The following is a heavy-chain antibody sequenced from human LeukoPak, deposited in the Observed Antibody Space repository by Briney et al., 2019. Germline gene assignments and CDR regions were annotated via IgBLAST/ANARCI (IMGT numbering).Heavy chain of an antibody. D-gene: IGHD1-14*01. CDR1: GFTFSDYS. V-gene: IGHV3-48*04. CDR3: ARGTLTPYFDY. Sequence: RAGGSLRLSCAASGFTFSDYSMNWVRQAPGKGLEWVSYISTSSSIIYYADSVKGRFTISRDNAKNSLYLQMNSLRAEDTAVYYCARGTLTPYFDYWGQGSLVTVSS. J-gene: IGHJ4*02. CDR2: ISTSSSII.